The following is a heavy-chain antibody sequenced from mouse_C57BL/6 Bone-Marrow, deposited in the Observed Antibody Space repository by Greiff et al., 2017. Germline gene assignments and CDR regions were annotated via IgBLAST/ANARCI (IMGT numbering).Heavy chain of an antibody. CDR2: IYPGDGDT. CDR3: ARVYYYGSSYAMDY. V-gene: IGHV1-82*01. D-gene: IGHD1-1*01. CDR1: GYAFSSSW. Sequence: VKLMESGPELVKPGASVKISCKASGYAFSSSWMNWVKQRPGKGLEWIGRIYPGDGDTNYNGKFKGKATLTADKSSSTAYMQLSSLTSEDSAVYFCARVYYYGSSYAMDYWGQGTSVTVSS. J-gene: IGHJ4*01.